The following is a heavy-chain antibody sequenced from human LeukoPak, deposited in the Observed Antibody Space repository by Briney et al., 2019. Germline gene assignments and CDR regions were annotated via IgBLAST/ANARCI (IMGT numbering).Heavy chain of an antibody. D-gene: IGHD1-26*01. CDR3: ARDRGNYVLPY. Sequence: ASVKVSCKASGYTFTGYAIFWVRQAPGQKLEWMGWISAGNGNTRYSQKFQDRVIITRDTPASTVYTELSSLRSEDTAVYYCARDRGNYVLPYWGQGTLVTVSS. CDR1: GYTFTGYA. J-gene: IGHJ4*02. CDR2: ISAGNGNT. V-gene: IGHV1-3*01.